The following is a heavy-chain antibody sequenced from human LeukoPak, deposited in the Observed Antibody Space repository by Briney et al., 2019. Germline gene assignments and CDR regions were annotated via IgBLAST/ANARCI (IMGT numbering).Heavy chain of an antibody. J-gene: IGHJ4*02. CDR3: ARGRPDYYYDSSGYLDY. Sequence: SSETLSLTCTVSGGSISSYYWSWIRQPPGKGLEWIGYIYYSGSTNYNPSLKSRVTISVDTSKNQFSLKLSSVTAADTAVYYCARGRPDYYYDSSGYLDYWGQGTLVTVSS. V-gene: IGHV4-59*01. CDR1: GGSISSYY. D-gene: IGHD3-22*01. CDR2: IYYSGST.